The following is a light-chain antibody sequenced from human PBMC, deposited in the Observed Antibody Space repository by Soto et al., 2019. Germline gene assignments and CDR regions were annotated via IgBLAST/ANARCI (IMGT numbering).Light chain of an antibody. V-gene: IGKV3-20*01. J-gene: IGKJ1*01. Sequence: SVLTQSPGTLSLSPRERAARSCRASQSVNRNYLAWYQQKPGQDPRLLNDGATTRATGITDRFSVSGSGTDFTLTISKLEPEDCAVYDGQQYGSSATWTFGQGTKV. CDR3: QQYGSSATWT. CDR1: QSVNRNY. CDR2: GAT.